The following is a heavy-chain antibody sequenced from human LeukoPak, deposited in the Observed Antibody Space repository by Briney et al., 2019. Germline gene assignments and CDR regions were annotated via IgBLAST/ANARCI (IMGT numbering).Heavy chain of an antibody. D-gene: IGHD5-12*01. J-gene: IGHJ4*02. CDR3: AKDGYSGYDKGDY. Sequence: GGTLRLSCAASGFTFSSYGMSWVRQAPGKGLEWVSAISGSGGSTYYADSVKGRFTISRDNSKNTLYLQMNSLRAEDTAVYYCAKDGYSGYDKGDYWGQGTLVTVSS. CDR2: ISGSGGST. V-gene: IGHV3-23*01. CDR1: GFTFSSYG.